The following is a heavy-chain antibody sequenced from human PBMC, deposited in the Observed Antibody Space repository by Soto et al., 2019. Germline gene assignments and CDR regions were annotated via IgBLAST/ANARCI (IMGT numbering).Heavy chain of an antibody. CDR2: IYYSGST. D-gene: IGHD4-17*01. CDR1: GGSISSGDYY. J-gene: IGHJ4*02. Sequence: QVQLQESGPGLVKPSQTLSLTCTVSGGSISSGDYYWRWIRQPPGKGLEWIGYIYYSGSTYYNPSLKSRVTISVDTSKNQFSLKLSSVTAADTAVYYCARITVTTGGYFDYWGQGTLVTVSS. V-gene: IGHV4-30-4*01. CDR3: ARITVTTGGYFDY.